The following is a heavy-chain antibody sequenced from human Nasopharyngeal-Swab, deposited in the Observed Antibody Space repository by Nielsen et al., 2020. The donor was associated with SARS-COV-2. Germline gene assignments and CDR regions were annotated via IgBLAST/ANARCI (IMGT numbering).Heavy chain of an antibody. V-gene: IGHV1-8*01. Sequence: ASVKVSCKASGYTFTSYDINWVRQATGQGLEWMGWMNPNSGNTGYAQKLQGRVTMTRNTSISTAYMELSSLRSEDTAVYYCARGGYGDYLGYYYYMDVWGKGPRSPSP. D-gene: IGHD4-17*01. CDR3: ARGGYGDYLGYYYYMDV. CDR1: GYTFTSYD. CDR2: MNPNSGNT. J-gene: IGHJ6*03.